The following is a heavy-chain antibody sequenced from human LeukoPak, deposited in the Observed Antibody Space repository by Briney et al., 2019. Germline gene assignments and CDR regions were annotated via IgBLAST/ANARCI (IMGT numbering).Heavy chain of an antibody. D-gene: IGHD4-11*01. V-gene: IGHV1-2*02. CDR1: GYTFTGYY. CDR2: INPNSGGT. Sequence: ASVKVSCKASGYTFTGYYMHWVRQAPGQGLEWMGWINPNSGGTNYAQKFQGRVTMTRDTSISTAYMELSRLRSDDTAVYYCAGNRLQRKYYFDYWGQGTLVTVSS. J-gene: IGHJ4*02. CDR3: AGNRLQRKYYFDY.